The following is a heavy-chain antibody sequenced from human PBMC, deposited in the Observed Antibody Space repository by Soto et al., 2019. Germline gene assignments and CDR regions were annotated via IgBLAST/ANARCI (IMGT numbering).Heavy chain of an antibody. D-gene: IGHD3-10*02. CDR3: AIFFQAEDGRRGVRSVSAFLLNRSSDL. Sequence: KGLEWVSAISGSGGTTYYADSVKGRFTISRDSSENTLYLQMYTLRAEDTAVYYCAIFFQAEDGRRGVRSVSAFLLNRSSDL. CDR2: ISGSGGTT. V-gene: IGHV3-23*01. J-gene: IGHJ2*01.